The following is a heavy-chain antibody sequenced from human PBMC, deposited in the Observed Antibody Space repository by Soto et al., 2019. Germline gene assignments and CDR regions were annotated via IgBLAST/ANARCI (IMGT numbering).Heavy chain of an antibody. V-gene: IGHV1-58*01. D-gene: IGHD6-6*01. CDR3: AAPGGSIAAPYYYYYYGMDV. J-gene: IGHJ6*02. Sequence: SVKVSCKASGFTFTSSAVQGVRQARGQRLEWIGWIVVGSGNTNYAQKFQERVTITRDMSTSTAYMELSSLRSEDTAVYYCAAPGGSIAAPYYYYYYGMDVWGQGTTVTVSS. CDR1: GFTFTSSA. CDR2: IVVGSGNT.